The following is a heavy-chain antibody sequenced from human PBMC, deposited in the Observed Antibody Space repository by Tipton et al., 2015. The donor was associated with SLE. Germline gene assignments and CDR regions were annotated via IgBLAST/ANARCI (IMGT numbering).Heavy chain of an antibody. CDR1: GYRFSAYW. V-gene: IGHV5-51*03. Sequence: VQLVQSGPEVKKPGESLRISCQGSGYRFSAYWIAWVRQMPGKGLEWMGITYPGESRTTYSPSFEGQVIISADKSIDTAYLQWSSLRASDTAIYFCARPKYSTSWYPFDYWGQGTLVTVSS. D-gene: IGHD6-19*01. CDR2: TYPGESRT. J-gene: IGHJ4*02. CDR3: ARPKYSTSWYPFDY.